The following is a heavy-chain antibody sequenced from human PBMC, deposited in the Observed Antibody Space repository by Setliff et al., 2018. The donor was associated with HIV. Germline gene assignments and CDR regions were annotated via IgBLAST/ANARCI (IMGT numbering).Heavy chain of an antibody. CDR1: GFTFSSSS. V-gene: IGHV3-21*01. D-gene: IGHD2-15*01. CDR3: AIDRRRYDIVTLHYMDV. Sequence: GGSLRLSCAASGFTFSSSSMNWVRQAPGKGLEWVSSITSSSNYIYYADSVKGRFTISRDNAKNSLYLQMISLRAEDTAMYYCAIDRRRYDIVTLHYMDVWGKGTTVTVSS. J-gene: IGHJ6*03. CDR2: ITSSSNYI.